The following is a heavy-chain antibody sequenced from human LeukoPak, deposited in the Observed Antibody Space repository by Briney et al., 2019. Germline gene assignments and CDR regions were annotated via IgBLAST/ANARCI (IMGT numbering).Heavy chain of an antibody. V-gene: IGHV4-59*01. J-gene: IGHJ4*01. D-gene: IGHD3-9*01. CDR1: GGSISTYY. CDR2: IYYSGST. Sequence: SETLSLTCTVSGGSISTYYWSWIRQPPGKGLEWIAYIYYSGSTNYNPSLKSRVTISVDTSKNRFSLKLSSVTAADTAVYYCARFSNNYDILTGYPMYYFDYWGHGTLVTVSS. CDR3: ARFSNNYDILTGYPMYYFDY.